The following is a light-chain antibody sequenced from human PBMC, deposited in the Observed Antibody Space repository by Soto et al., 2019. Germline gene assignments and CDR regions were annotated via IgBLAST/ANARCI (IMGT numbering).Light chain of an antibody. CDR1: QGISNY. CDR3: QKYYSALWT. V-gene: IGKV1-27*01. CDR2: AAS. Sequence: DIPMTQSPSSLSASVGDRVTITCRASQGISNYLAWYQQKPGKVPKLLIYAASTLQSGVPSRFSGSGSGTDFTLTISSLQPEDVATYYCQKYYSALWTFGQGTRVEFK. J-gene: IGKJ1*01.